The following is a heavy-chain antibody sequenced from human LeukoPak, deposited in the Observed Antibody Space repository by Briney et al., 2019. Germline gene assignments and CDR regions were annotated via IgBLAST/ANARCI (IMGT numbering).Heavy chain of an antibody. Sequence: ERSLRLSCAASGFNLRDCVMYWVRQAPGKGLEWLAATPYDGTSEYYADSVKGRFSVSRDNSKNVLYLQMSSLRVEDTAVYYCAGALHWGQGTLVTVSS. CDR3: AGALH. D-gene: IGHD2-15*01. CDR1: GFNLRDCV. CDR2: TPYDGTSE. J-gene: IGHJ4*02. V-gene: IGHV3-30*14.